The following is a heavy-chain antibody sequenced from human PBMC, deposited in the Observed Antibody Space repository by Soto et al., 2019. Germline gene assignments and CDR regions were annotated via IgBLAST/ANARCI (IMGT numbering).Heavy chain of an antibody. V-gene: IGHV2-5*01. CDR2: IYWNDDK. CDR1: GISLTTSGVS. Sequence: SGPTLVNPTQTLTLTCTFSGISLTTSGVSVGWIRQPPGKALEWVAFIYWNDDKRYSPSLKSRLTITKDNSKKQVALTMTNMDPVDTATYYCAYRVGSRGSFDYWGPGALVTVSS. D-gene: IGHD6-25*01. CDR3: AYRVGSRGSFDY. J-gene: IGHJ4*02.